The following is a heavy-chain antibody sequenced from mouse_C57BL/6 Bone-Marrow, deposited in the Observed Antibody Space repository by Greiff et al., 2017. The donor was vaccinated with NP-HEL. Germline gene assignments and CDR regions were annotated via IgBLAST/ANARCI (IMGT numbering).Heavy chain of an antibody. V-gene: IGHV2-2*01. D-gene: IGHD1-1*01. J-gene: IGHJ1*03. Sequence: TDYNAAFISRLSISKDNSKSQVFFKMNSLQADDTAIYYCARRYYGSRGRYFDVWGTGTTVTVSS. CDR2: T. CDR3: ARRYYGSRGRYFDV.